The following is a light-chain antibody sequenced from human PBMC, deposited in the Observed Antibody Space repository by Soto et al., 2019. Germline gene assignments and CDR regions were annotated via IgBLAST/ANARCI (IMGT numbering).Light chain of an antibody. Sequence: DIQMTQSPSSLSASVGDRVTITCQASQDIDNYLNWYQQKPGKSPKPLIYDASNLETGVPSRFSGSGSGTDFTFTISSLQPEDIATYDCQQYDNLPLTFGGGTKVEIK. J-gene: IGKJ4*01. CDR1: QDIDNY. CDR2: DAS. CDR3: QQYDNLPLT. V-gene: IGKV1-33*01.